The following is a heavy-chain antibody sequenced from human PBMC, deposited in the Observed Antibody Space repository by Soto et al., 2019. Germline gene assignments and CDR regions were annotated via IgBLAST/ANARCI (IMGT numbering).Heavy chain of an antibody. CDR2: IYYRGNT. J-gene: IGHJ4*02. V-gene: IGHV4-39*01. D-gene: IGHD3-22*01. Sequence: PSETLSLTCSVSGDSINSDKYYLGWIRQPPGKGLEWIGSIYYRGNTYYNPSLQTRVTISVDTSKNQFSLKLSSVTAADTAVYYCAREWGHYYYDSSGYKAGFDYWGQGTLVTVSS. CDR1: GDSINSDKYY. CDR3: AREWGHYYYDSSGYKAGFDY.